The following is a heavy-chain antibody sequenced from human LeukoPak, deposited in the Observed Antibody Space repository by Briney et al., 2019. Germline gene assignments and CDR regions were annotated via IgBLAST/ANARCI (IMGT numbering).Heavy chain of an antibody. D-gene: IGHD6-13*01. Sequence: SETLSLTCAVYGGSFSGYYWSWIRQPPGKGLEWIGGINHSGSTNCNSSLKSRVTISVDTSKNQFSLTLSSVTAADTAVYYCATRPDIASTGPGWFDPWGQGTLVTVSS. CDR3: ATRPDIASTGPGWFDP. CDR2: INHSGST. CDR1: GGSFSGYY. V-gene: IGHV4-34*01. J-gene: IGHJ5*02.